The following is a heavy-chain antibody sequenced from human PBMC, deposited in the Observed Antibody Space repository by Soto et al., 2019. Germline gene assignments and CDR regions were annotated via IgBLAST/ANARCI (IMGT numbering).Heavy chain of an antibody. D-gene: IGHD5-18*01. CDR3: ARDGYSYGYSGYSSS. Sequence: ASVKVSCKTSGYTFTSYGTSWVRQVPGQGLEWMGWISAYSGNINYAQKFQDRVTMTTDTSTSTAYMELRSLRAEDTAVYYCARDGYSYGYSGYSSSWGQGTLVTVSS. V-gene: IGHV1-18*01. CDR2: ISAYSGNI. CDR1: GYTFTSYG. J-gene: IGHJ4*02.